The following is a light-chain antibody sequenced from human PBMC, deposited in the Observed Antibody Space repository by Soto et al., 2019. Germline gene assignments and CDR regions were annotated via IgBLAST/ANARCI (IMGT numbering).Light chain of an antibody. CDR1: QSVSSY. CDR2: DAS. Sequence: EIVLTQSPATLSLSPGERDPLSCRASQSVSSYLAWYQQKPGQAPRLLIYDASSRATGIPARFSGSGFGTDFTLTISSLESEDSAVYYCQQRSYWPPYTFGQGTKVDIK. V-gene: IGKV3-11*01. J-gene: IGKJ2*01. CDR3: QQRSYWPPYT.